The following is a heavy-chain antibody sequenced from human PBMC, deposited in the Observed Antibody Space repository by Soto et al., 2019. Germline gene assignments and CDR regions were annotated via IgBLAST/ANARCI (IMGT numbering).Heavy chain of an antibody. CDR3: ARESPGYGRVDY. V-gene: IGHV3-30-3*01. CDR2: VSYDGSHK. J-gene: IGHJ4*02. D-gene: IGHD5-18*01. Sequence: QVQLVESGGGVVQPGNSLRLSCAASGFSFSTYAMDWVRQAPGKGLEWVAVVSYDGSHKYYADSVKGRFTISRDNSKNTLYLQVSSLRAEDTAVYFCARESPGYGRVDYWGQGTLVTVSS. CDR1: GFSFSTYA.